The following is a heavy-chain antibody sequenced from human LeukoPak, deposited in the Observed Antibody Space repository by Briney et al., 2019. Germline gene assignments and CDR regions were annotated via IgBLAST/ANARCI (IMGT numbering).Heavy chain of an antibody. J-gene: IGHJ4*02. CDR3: ARLTGIAAAGDY. Sequence: PSETLSLTCTVSGGSITSYYWSWIRQPPGKGLEWIGYIYYSGNTNYNPSLKSRVTISVDTSKNQFSLKLSSVTAADTAVYYCARLTGIAAAGDYWGQGTLVTVSS. CDR1: GGSITSYY. V-gene: IGHV4-59*08. CDR2: IYYSGNT. D-gene: IGHD6-13*01.